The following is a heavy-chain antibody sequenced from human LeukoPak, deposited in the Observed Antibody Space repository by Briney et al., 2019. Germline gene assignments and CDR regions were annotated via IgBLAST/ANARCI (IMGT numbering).Heavy chain of an antibody. Sequence: GASVKVSCKASGYTFTSYGISWVRQAPGQGLEWMGWISAYNGNTNYAQKLQGRVTMTRDTSTSTVYMELSSLRSEDTAVYYCAAFWSGYYKGMWSVYWGQGTLVTVSS. D-gene: IGHD3-3*01. CDR3: AAFWSGYYKGMWSVY. V-gene: IGHV1-18*01. CDR1: GYTFTSYG. CDR2: ISAYNGNT. J-gene: IGHJ4*02.